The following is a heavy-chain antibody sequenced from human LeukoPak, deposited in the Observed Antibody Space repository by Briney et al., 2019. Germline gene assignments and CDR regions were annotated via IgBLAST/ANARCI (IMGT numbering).Heavy chain of an antibody. V-gene: IGHV3-43*02. Sequence: GGSLTLSCAASGFTFDDYAMQWVRREPARGGVGVFRMSGGGGSTNYEESVKGRFTISRDNSKNSLYLKMNSVRAEDTALYYCASDSAFGELLPAYPHYFLYWGQGTLVSVSS. CDR3: ASDSAFGELLPAYPHYFLY. CDR2: MSGGGGST. D-gene: IGHD3-10*01. J-gene: IGHJ4*02. CDR1: GFTFDDYA.